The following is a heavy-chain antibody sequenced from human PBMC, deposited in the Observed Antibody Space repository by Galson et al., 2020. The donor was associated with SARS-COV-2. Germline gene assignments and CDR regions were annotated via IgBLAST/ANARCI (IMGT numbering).Heavy chain of an antibody. V-gene: IGHV4-38-2*01. J-gene: IGHJ4*02. Sequence: SETLSLTCSVSSAYPISSGYYWGWIRQPPGKGLEWIGSVYYRGGTYEHPSLQSRVSISLDTPNNHFSLRLTSVTASDTAVYYCARHNWDFDDWGRGIRVTVS. CDR2: VYYRGGT. D-gene: IGHD1-1*01. CDR3: ARHNWDFDD. CDR1: AYPISSGYY.